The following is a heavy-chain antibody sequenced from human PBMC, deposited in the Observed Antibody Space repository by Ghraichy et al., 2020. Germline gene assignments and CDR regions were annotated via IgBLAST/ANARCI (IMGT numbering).Heavy chain of an antibody. CDR1: GVTFRTSW. D-gene: IGHD6-19*01. J-gene: IGHJ4*02. CDR2: IYSDGSII. CDR3: ARGGDSGLWD. Sequence: GGSLRLSCAASGVTFRTSWMHWVRQVPGKGLVWVSHIYSDGSIINYADSVRGRFTISTDNAKNTLYLQMNSLKIEDTAVYYCARGGDSGLWDWGQGTLVTVCS. V-gene: IGHV3-74*01.